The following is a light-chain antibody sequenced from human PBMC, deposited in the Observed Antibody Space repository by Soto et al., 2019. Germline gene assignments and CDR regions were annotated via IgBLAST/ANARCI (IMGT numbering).Light chain of an antibody. CDR3: QQYGSSPLMYT. Sequence: ELVLTQSPGTLSLSPGDRATLSCRASQSVSSSYLAWYQQKPGQAPRLLIYGASSRATGIPDRFSGSGSGTDFTLTISRLEPEDFAVYYCQQYGSSPLMYTFGQGTKLEI. CDR2: GAS. J-gene: IGKJ2*01. V-gene: IGKV3-20*01. CDR1: QSVSSSY.